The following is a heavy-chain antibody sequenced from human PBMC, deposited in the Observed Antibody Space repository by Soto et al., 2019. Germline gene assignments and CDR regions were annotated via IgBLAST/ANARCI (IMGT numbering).Heavy chain of an antibody. CDR1: GGTFSSYA. CDR3: ARDLAVAESTPRYYYYGMDV. J-gene: IGHJ6*02. D-gene: IGHD6-19*01. V-gene: IGHV1-69*13. Sequence: ASVKVSCKASGGTFSSYAISWVRQAPGQGLEWMGGIIPIFGTADYAQKFQGRVTITADESTSTAYMELSSLRSEDTAVYYCARDLAVAESTPRYYYYGMDVWGQGTTVTVSS. CDR2: IIPIFGTA.